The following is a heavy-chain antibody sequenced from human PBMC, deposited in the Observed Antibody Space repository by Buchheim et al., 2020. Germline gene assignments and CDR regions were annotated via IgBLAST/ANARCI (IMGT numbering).Heavy chain of an antibody. CDR3: ARFRKRAEDRVLSDYDFWSGYYRFNYYYYGMDV. CDR1: GGSISSYY. J-gene: IGHJ6*02. D-gene: IGHD3-3*01. V-gene: IGHV4-59*01. CDR2: IYYSGST. Sequence: QVQLQESGPGLVKPSETLSLTCTVSGGSISSYYWSWIRQPPGKGLEWIGYIYYSGSTNYNPSLKSRVTISVDTSKNQFSLKLSSVTAADTAVYYCARFRKRAEDRVLSDYDFWSGYYRFNYYYYGMDVWGQGTT.